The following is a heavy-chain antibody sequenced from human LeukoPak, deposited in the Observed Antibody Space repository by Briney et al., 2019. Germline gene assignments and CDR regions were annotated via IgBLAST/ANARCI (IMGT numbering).Heavy chain of an antibody. D-gene: IGHD6-19*01. CDR2: ISYDGSNK. CDR1: GFTFSSYA. J-gene: IGHJ4*02. V-gene: IGHV3-30*04. Sequence: PGGSLRLSCAASGFTFSSYAMHWVRQAPGKGLEWVAVISYDGSNKYYADSVKGRFTISRDNSKNTLYLQMNSLRAEDTAVYYCARPLKEGYSSGWYYYPPDYWGQGTLVTVSS. CDR3: ARPLKEGYSSGWYYYPPDY.